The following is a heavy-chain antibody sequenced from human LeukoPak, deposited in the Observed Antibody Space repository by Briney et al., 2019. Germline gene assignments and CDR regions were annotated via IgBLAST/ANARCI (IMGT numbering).Heavy chain of an antibody. V-gene: IGHV1-2*04. CDR1: GYTFTGYY. CDR2: INPNSGGT. Sequence: EASVKVSCKASGYTFTGYYMHWVRQAPGQGLEWMGWINPNSGGTNYAQKFQGWVTMTRDTSISTAYMELSRLRSDDTAVYYCARDVVGRGYCSGGSCFPDYYGMDVRGQGTTVTVSS. CDR3: ARDVVGRGYCSGGSCFPDYYGMDV. J-gene: IGHJ6*02. D-gene: IGHD2-15*01.